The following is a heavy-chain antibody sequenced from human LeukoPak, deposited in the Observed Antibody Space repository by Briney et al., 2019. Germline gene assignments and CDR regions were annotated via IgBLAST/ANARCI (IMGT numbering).Heavy chain of an antibody. Sequence: GGSLRLSCSASGFTFNRFYLHWVRQAPGKGLEFVSHISSNGATTYYAGSVKGRFTIFRDNSENTLYLQMNSLRAEDTAVYYCAKLQSTIAARGLFDYWGQGTLVTVSS. CDR2: ISSNGATT. J-gene: IGHJ4*02. CDR3: AKLQSTIAARGLFDY. CDR1: GFTFNRFY. V-gene: IGHV3-64*04. D-gene: IGHD6-6*01.